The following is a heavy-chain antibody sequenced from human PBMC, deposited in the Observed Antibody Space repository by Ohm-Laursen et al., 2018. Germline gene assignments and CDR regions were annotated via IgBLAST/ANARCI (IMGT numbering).Heavy chain of an antibody. V-gene: IGHV3-30*18. Sequence: SLRLSCTASGFTFSSYAMHWVRQAPGKGLEWVAVISYDGSNKYSADSVKGRFTISRDNSKNTLYLQMNSLRAEDTAVYYCAKDANYDTSGFYPAALDYWGQGTLVTVSS. CDR2: ISYDGSNK. D-gene: IGHD3-22*01. J-gene: IGHJ4*02. CDR1: GFTFSSYA. CDR3: AKDANYDTSGFYPAALDY.